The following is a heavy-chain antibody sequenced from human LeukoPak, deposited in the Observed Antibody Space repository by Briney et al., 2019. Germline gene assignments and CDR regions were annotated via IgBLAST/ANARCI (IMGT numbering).Heavy chain of an antibody. CDR2: FDPEDGET. Sequence: ASVKVSCKVSGYTLTELSIHWVRQAPGKGLEWMGGFDPEDGETIYAQKFQGRVTMTEDTSTDTAYMELSSLRSEDTAVYYCATGYYYGSGSSSPFDYWGQGTLFTVSS. CDR3: ATGYYYGSGSSSPFDY. CDR1: GYTLTELS. D-gene: IGHD3-10*01. J-gene: IGHJ4*02. V-gene: IGHV1-24*01.